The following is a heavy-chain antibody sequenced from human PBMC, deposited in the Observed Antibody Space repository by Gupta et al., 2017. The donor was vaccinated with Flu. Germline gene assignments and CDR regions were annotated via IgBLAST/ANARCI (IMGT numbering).Heavy chain of an antibody. CDR3: ARPHNWARGPDWYVDL. J-gene: IGHJ2*01. CDR2: MHTKGVI. V-gene: IGHV4-4*09. D-gene: IGHD1-20*01. Sequence: QVQLQESGPGLVMPSETLSLTCNVSGGSISTFYWRWIRQPPGKGLEWRGYMHTKGVINYNPSLKGRVTMSRDTSKNQLSLKLTSVTASDTAVYYCARPHNWARGPDWYVDLWGRGTRVIISS. CDR1: GGSISTFY.